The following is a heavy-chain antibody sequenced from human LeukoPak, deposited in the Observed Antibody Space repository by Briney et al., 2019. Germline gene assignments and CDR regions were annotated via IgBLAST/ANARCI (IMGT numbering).Heavy chain of an antibody. V-gene: IGHV1-2*02. CDR1: GYTFTGYY. CDR3: ARASIFGDANAFDI. Sequence: GASVKVSCKASGYTFTGYYMHWVRQAPGQGLEWMGWINPNSGGTNYAQKFQGRVTMTRDTSISTAYMELSRLRSDDTAAYYCARASIFGDANAFDIWGQGTMVTVSS. D-gene: IGHD3-3*01. CDR2: INPNSGGT. J-gene: IGHJ3*02.